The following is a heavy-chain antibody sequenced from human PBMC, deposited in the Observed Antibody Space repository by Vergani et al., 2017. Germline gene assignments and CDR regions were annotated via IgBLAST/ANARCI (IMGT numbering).Heavy chain of an antibody. Sequence: QVQLQQWGAGLLKPSETLSLTCAVCGGSFSGYYWSWIRQPPGKGLEWVSYISSSGSTIYYADSVKGRFTISRDNAKNSLYLQMNSLRAEDTAVYYCARGGYYGSGSYYRRRDYYYGMDVWGQGTTVTVSS. J-gene: IGHJ6*02. V-gene: IGHV3-11*04. D-gene: IGHD3-10*01. CDR3: ARGGYYGSGSYYRRRDYYYGMDV. CDR2: ISSSGSTI. CDR1: GGSFSGYY.